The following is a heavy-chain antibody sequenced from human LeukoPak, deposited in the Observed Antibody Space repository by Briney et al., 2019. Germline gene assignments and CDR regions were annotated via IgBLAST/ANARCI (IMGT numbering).Heavy chain of an antibody. J-gene: IGHJ4*02. CDR3: ARTVNGWYKYYFDY. D-gene: IGHD6-19*01. CDR1: GYTFTGYY. Sequence: ASVTVSCKASGYTFTGYYLHWVRQAPGQGLEWMGWINPNTGGTNYAQKFQGRVTMTRDTSISTAYMELSRLTSDDTAVYYCARTVNGWYKYYFDYWGQGSLVTVSS. CDR2: INPNTGGT. V-gene: IGHV1-2*02.